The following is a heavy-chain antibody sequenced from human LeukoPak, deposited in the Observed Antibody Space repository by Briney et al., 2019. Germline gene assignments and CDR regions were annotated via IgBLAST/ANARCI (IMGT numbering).Heavy chain of an antibody. CDR2: IYYSGSA. CDR1: GGSISSYY. J-gene: IGHJ3*02. D-gene: IGHD6-25*01. CDR3: ARHKRGRAFDI. V-gene: IGHV4-59*08. Sequence: SETLSLTCTVSGGSISSYYWSWIRQPPGKGLEWIGYIYYSGSANYNPSLKSRVTISVDTSKNQFSLKLSSVTAADTAVYYCARHKRGRAFDIRGQGTMVTVSS.